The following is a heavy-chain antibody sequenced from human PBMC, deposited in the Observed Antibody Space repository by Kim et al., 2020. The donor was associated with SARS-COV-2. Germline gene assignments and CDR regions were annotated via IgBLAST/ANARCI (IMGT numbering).Heavy chain of an antibody. CDR2: K. D-gene: IGHD1-26*01. CDR3: ARGRRGATDDY. J-gene: IGHJ4*02. Sequence: KDYSDSVKDRFTISRDNSKNTLYLQMNSVRAGDTAVYYCARGRRGATDDYWGQGTLVTVSA. V-gene: IGHV3-33*01.